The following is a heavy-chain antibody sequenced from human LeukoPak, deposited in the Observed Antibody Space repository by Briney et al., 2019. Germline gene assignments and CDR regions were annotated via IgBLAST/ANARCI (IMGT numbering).Heavy chain of an antibody. CDR2: INHSGST. D-gene: IGHD1-1*01. Sequence: PSETLSLTCAVYGVSFSGYYWSWIRQPPGKGLEWIGEINHSGSTNYNPSLKSRVTISVDTSKNQFSLKLSSVTAADTAVYYCARDEIGTTMTYYYGMDVWGKGTTVTVSS. CDR1: GVSFSGYY. V-gene: IGHV4-34*01. J-gene: IGHJ6*04. CDR3: ARDEIGTTMTYYYGMDV.